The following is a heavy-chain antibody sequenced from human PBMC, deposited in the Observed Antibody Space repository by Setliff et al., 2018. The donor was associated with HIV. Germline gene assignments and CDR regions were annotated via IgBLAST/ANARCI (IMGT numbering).Heavy chain of an antibody. CDR3: ARVFGPFDY. CDR2: IYSVGIT. D-gene: IGHD3-10*02. J-gene: IGHJ4*02. Sequence: GESLKISCAASGFTVSSNSMSWVRQAPGKGLEWVSVIYSVGITYYTDSVKGRFTISRDNSKNTLYLQMNCLRAEGTAVYYCARVFGPFDYWGQGTLVTVSS. V-gene: IGHV3-53*01. CDR1: GFTVSSNS.